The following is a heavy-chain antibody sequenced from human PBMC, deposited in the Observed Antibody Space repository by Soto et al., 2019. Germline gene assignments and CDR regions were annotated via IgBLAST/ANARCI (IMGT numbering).Heavy chain of an antibody. J-gene: IGHJ4*02. D-gene: IGHD6-19*01. CDR1: GFTFSSYA. V-gene: IGHV3-23*01. Sequence: GGCLRLSCAASGFTFSSYAMSWVRQAPGKGLEWVSAISGSGGSTYYADSVKGRFTISRDNSKNTLYLQMNSLRAEDTAVYYCAKEVDSSGWNTIPLDYWGQGTLVTVSS. CDR2: ISGSGGST. CDR3: AKEVDSSGWNTIPLDY.